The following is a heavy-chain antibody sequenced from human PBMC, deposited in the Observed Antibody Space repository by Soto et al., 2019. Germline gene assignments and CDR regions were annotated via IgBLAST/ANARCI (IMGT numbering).Heavy chain of an antibody. CDR1: GGSISSGGYY. Sequence: SETLSLTCTVSGGSISSGGYYWSWIRQHPGKGLEWIGYIYYSASTYYNPSLKSRVTISVDTSKNQFSLKLSSVTAADTAVYYCAREYMGITMVRGVIIAGWFDPWGQGTLVTVSS. D-gene: IGHD3-10*01. V-gene: IGHV4-31*03. J-gene: IGHJ5*02. CDR3: AREYMGITMVRGVIIAGWFDP. CDR2: IYYSAST.